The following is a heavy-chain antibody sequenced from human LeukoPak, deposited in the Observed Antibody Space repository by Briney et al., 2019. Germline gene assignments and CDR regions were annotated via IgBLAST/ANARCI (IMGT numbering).Heavy chain of an antibody. D-gene: IGHD6-6*01. CDR1: GFTLSSYE. Sequence: GGSLRLSCETSGFTLSSYEMNWVRQAPEKGLEWVSYISSSGNTIDYADSVKGRFTISRDNAKSSLYLQMNTLRAEDTAVYYCARDIGDGSSSLLPDYWGQGTLVTVSS. CDR3: ARDIGDGSSSLLPDY. CDR2: ISSSGNTI. V-gene: IGHV3-48*03. J-gene: IGHJ4*02.